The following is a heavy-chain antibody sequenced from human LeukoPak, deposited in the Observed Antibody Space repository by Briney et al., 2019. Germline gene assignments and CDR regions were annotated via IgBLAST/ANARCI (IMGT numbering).Heavy chain of an antibody. V-gene: IGHV3-21*01. Sequence: PGGSLRLSCAASGFTFDDYAMHWVRQAPGKGLEWVSSISSSSSYIYYADSVKGRFTISRDNAKNSLYLQMNSLRAEDTAVYYCARDGGSGWFRTENQFDPWGQGTLVTVSS. CDR1: GFTFDDYA. D-gene: IGHD6-19*01. J-gene: IGHJ5*02. CDR2: ISSSSSYI. CDR3: ARDGGSGWFRTENQFDP.